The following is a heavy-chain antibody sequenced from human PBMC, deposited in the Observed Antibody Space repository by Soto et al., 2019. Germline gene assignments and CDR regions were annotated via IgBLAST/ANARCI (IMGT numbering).Heavy chain of an antibody. Sequence: PGGSLRLSCAASGFTFSSYGMHWVRQAPGKGLEWVAVIWYDGSNKYYADSVKGRFTISRDNSKNTLYLQMNSLRAEDTAVYYCARAKRIIAVAGRGNWFDPWGQGTLVTVSS. CDR2: IWYDGSNK. D-gene: IGHD6-19*01. CDR1: GFTFSSYG. J-gene: IGHJ5*02. CDR3: ARAKRIIAVAGRGNWFDP. V-gene: IGHV3-33*01.